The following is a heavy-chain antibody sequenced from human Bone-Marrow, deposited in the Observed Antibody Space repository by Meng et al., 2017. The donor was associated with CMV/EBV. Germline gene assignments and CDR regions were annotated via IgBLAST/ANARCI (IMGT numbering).Heavy chain of an antibody. CDR1: GNVSSYA. CDR2: IIPIFGTA. Sequence: GNVSSYAISWVRQAPGKGLEWMGGIIPIFGTANYAQKFQGRVTITTDESTSTAYMELSSLRSEDTAVYYCARAGGEYSSSNYYLDYWGQGTLVTVSS. J-gene: IGHJ4*02. V-gene: IGHV1-69*05. D-gene: IGHD6-6*01. CDR3: ARAGGEYSSSNYYLDY.